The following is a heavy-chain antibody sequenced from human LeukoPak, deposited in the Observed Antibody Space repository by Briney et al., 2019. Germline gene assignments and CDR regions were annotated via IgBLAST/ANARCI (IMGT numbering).Heavy chain of an antibody. CDR2: IYHSGST. CDR1: GGSISSGGYS. Sequence: PSETLSLTCAVSGGSISSGGYSWSWIRQPPGKGLEWIGYIYHSGSTYYNPSLKSRVTISVDRSKNQFSLKLSSVTAADTAVYYCARDRLRKWFDPWGQGTLVTVSS. V-gene: IGHV4-30-2*01. CDR3: ARDRLRKWFDP. J-gene: IGHJ5*02.